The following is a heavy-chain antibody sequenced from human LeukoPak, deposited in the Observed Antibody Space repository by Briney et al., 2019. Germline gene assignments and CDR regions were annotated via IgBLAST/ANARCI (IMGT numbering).Heavy chain of an antibody. CDR1: GGSFNGYY. J-gene: IGHJ1*01. D-gene: IGHD6-13*01. CDR3: ARHRRGIAAARAFEYFQH. Sequence: SETLSVSCAVYGGSFNGYYWSWIRQPPGKGLEGIGEINHSGSTNYNPSLKSRVTISVDTSKSQFSLTLSSATAADTAVYYCARHRRGIAAARAFEYFQHWGQGTLVTVSS. V-gene: IGHV4-34*01. CDR2: INHSGST.